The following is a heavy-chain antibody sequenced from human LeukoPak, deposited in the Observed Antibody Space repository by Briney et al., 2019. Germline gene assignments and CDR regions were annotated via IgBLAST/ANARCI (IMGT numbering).Heavy chain of an antibody. V-gene: IGHV3-21*01. J-gene: IGHJ6*02. Sequence: PGGSLRLSCAASGFTFSSYSMNWVRQAPGKGLEWVSSISSSSYLSYADSVKGRFTISRDNAKNSLYLQMNSLRAEDTAVYYCAIERQDVWGQGTTVTVSS. CDR1: GFTFSSYS. CDR2: ISSSSYL. CDR3: AIERQDV.